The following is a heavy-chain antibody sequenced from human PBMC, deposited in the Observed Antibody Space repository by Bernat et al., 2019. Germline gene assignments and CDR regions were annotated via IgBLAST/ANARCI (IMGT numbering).Heavy chain of an antibody. Sequence: EVQLVESGGGLVQPGRSLRLSCTASGFTFGDYAMSWFRQAPGKGLEWVGFIRSKAYGGTTEYAASVKGRFTISRDDSKSIAYLQMNSLKTEDTAVYHCTREGGAARPVDGKTDYWGQGTLVTVSS. V-gene: IGHV3-49*03. CDR1: GFTFGDYA. CDR3: TREGGAARPVDGKTDY. J-gene: IGHJ4*02. CDR2: IRSKAYGGTT. D-gene: IGHD6-6*01.